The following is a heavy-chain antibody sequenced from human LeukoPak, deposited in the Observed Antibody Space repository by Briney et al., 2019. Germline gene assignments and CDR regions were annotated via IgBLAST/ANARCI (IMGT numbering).Heavy chain of an antibody. J-gene: IGHJ4*02. CDR2: ISSSSSTI. V-gene: IGHV3-48*02. D-gene: IGHD2-2*01. CDR3: ARVGGYQLPKFDY. CDR1: GFNFNSFA. Sequence: GVSLRLSCAASGFNFNSFAMNWVRQATGKGLEWISYISSSSSTIYYSDSVKGRFSISRDNAKNSVYLEMNSPRDEDTAVYYCARVGGYQLPKFDYWGRGTLVTVSS.